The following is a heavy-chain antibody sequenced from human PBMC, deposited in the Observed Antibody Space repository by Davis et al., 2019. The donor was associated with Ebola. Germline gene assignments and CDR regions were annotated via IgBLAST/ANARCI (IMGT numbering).Heavy chain of an antibody. CDR2: ISAFNGNT. D-gene: IGHD1-26*01. CDR1: GYSFTSYG. CDR3: ARLRTWTEGSTWRFFDY. J-gene: IGHJ4*02. Sequence: ASVKVSCKASGYSFTSYGISWVRQAPGQGLEWMGWISAFNGNTNYPQNLQGRVTMTTDTSTSTAYMELRSLRSDDTAVYYCARLRTWTEGSTWRFFDYWGQGTLVTVSS. V-gene: IGHV1-18*01.